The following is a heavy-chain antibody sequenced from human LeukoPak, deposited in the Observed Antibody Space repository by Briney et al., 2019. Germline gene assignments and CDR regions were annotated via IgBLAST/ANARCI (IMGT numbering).Heavy chain of an antibody. CDR2: ISSSGSTI. V-gene: IGHV3-11*01. CDR3: ARALTGDYPSPFDS. Sequence: PGGSLRLSCAASGFTFSDYYMSWIRQAPGKGLEWVSYISSSGSTIYYADSVKGRFTISRDNAKNSLYLQMNSLRAEDTAVYYCARALTGDYPSPFDSWGQGTLVTVSS. D-gene: IGHD4-17*01. J-gene: IGHJ4*02. CDR1: GFTFSDYY.